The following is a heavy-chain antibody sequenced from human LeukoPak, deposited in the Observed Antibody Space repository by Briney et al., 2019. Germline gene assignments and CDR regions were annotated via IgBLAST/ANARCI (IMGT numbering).Heavy chain of an antibody. CDR2: ISSSSSTI. D-gene: IGHD2-2*01. CDR3: AREFCSSTSCYRAVDY. V-gene: IGHV3-48*04. Sequence: GGSLRLSCAASGFTFSSYSMNWVRQAPGKGLEWVSYISSSSSTIYYADSVKGRFTISRDNAKNSLYLQMNSLRAEDTAVYYCAREFCSSTSCYRAVDYWGQGTLVTVSS. J-gene: IGHJ4*02. CDR1: GFTFSSYS.